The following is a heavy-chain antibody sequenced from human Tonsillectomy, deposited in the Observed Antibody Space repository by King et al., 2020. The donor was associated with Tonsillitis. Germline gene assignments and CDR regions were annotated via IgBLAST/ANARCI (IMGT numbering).Heavy chain of an antibody. Sequence: QLQESGPGLVKPSETLSLTCSVSGGSISSNNYYWGWIRQPPGKGLEWIGSIYYRGSTYYNPSLKSRVNISVDTSKKQFSLKMSSVTAADTAIYYCARHRQDLTIEAFDIWGQGTMVTVSS. CDR1: GGSISSNNYY. J-gene: IGHJ3*02. D-gene: IGHD5-24*01. V-gene: IGHV4-39*01. CDR3: ARHRQDLTIEAFDI. CDR2: IYYRGST.